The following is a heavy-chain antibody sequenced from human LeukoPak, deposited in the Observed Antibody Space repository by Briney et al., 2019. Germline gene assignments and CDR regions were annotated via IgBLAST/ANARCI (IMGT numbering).Heavy chain of an antibody. V-gene: IGHV4-34*01. D-gene: IGHD3-22*01. CDR2: INHSGST. CDR3: ARRDSSGYYSYFDY. CDR1: GGSFSGYY. Sequence: SETLSLTCAVYGGSFSGYYWSWIRQPPGKGLEWIGEINHSGSTNYNPSLKSRVTISVDTSKNQFSLKLSSVTAADTAVYYCARRDSSGYYSYFDYWGQGTLVTVSS. J-gene: IGHJ4*02.